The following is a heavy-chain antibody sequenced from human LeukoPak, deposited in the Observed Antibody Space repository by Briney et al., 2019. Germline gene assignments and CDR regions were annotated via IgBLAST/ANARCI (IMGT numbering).Heavy chain of an antibody. J-gene: IGHJ4*02. Sequence: GRSLRLSCAASGFTFSSYAMHWVRQAPGKGLEWVAVISYDGSNKYYADSVKGRFTISRDNSKNTLYLQMNSLRAEDTAVYYCARESLEWLLSADYWGQGTLSPSPQ. D-gene: IGHD3-3*01. CDR3: ARESLEWLLSADY. CDR1: GFTFSSYA. V-gene: IGHV3-30-3*01. CDR2: ISYDGSNK.